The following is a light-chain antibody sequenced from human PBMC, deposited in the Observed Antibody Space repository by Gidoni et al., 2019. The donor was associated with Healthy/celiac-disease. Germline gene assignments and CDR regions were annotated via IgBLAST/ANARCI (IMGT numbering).Light chain of an antibody. CDR2: GAS. CDR3: QQYNNWPPYT. V-gene: IGKV3-15*01. J-gene: IGKJ2*01. CDR1: QSVSSN. Sequence: EIVMPQSQATLSVSPGARATLSCRASQSVSSNLAWYQQTPGQAPRLLIYGASTRATGIPARFSGSGSGTEFTLTISSLQSEDFAVYYCQQYNNWPPYTFGQGTKLEIK.